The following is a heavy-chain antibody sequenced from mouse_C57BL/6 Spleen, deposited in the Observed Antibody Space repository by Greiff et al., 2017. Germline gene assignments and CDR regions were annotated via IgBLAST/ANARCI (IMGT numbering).Heavy chain of an antibody. Sequence: VQGVESGAELARPGASVKLSCKASGYTFTSYGISWVKQSTGQGLEWIGEIYPRSGNTYYNEKFKGKATLTADKSSSTAYMELRSLTSEDSAVYVCARSTTVVANDYWGQGTTLTVSS. J-gene: IGHJ2*01. V-gene: IGHV1-81*01. CDR1: GYTFTSYG. CDR2: IYPRSGNT. CDR3: ARSTTVVANDY. D-gene: IGHD1-1*01.